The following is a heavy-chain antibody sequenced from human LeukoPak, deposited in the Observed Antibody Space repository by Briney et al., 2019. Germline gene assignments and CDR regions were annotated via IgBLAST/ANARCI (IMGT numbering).Heavy chain of an antibody. J-gene: IGHJ3*02. V-gene: IGHV4-34*01. CDR1: GGSFSGYY. D-gene: IGHD4-17*01. CDR2: INHSGST. CDR3: ARAAPYYGDDAFDI. Sequence: PSETLSLTCAVYGGSFSGYYWSWIRQPPGKGLEWIGEINHSGSTNYNPSLKSRVTMSVDTSKNQFSLKLSSVTAADTAVYYCARAAPYYGDDAFDIWGQGTMVTVSS.